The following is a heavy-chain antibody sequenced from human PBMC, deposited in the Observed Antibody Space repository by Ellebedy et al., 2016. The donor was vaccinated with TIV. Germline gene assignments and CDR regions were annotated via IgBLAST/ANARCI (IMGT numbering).Heavy chain of an antibody. V-gene: IGHV3-30*18. Sequence: GGSLRLXXAASGFTFRSYGMHWVRQAPGKGLEWVAVISYDGSNKYYADSVKGRFTISRDNSKNTLYLQMNSLRAEDTAVYYCAKDSGPVSGWVLWYYYYGMDVWGQGTTVTVSS. J-gene: IGHJ6*02. D-gene: IGHD6-19*01. CDR3: AKDSGPVSGWVLWYYYYGMDV. CDR1: GFTFRSYG. CDR2: ISYDGSNK.